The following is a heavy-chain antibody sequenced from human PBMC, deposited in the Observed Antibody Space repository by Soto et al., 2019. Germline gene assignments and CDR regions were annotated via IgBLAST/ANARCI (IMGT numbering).Heavy chain of an antibody. J-gene: IGHJ5*02. CDR1: GFTFSDHY. CDR2: IRNIANSYTT. V-gene: IGHV3-72*01. Sequence: EVQLVESGGDLVQPGGSLRLSCAVSGFTFSDHYMDWVRQAPGKGLEWVGRIRNIANSYTTDYAASVKGRLTISRDDSKNSLYPQMNSLKTEDTAMYYCARRITGTPPADGGSWGQGTLVTVSS. D-gene: IGHD1-7*01. CDR3: ARRITGTPPADGGS.